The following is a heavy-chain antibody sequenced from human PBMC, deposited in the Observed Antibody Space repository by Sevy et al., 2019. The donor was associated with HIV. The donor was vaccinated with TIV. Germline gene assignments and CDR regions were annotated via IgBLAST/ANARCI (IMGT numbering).Heavy chain of an antibody. CDR3: VKDVAYDNTYLDY. V-gene: IGHV3-23*01. CDR2: VSGSGGST. Sequence: GGSLRLSCAVSGFTFTSYAMNWVRQAPGKGLEWVPGVSGSGGSTYYADSVKGRFSISRDNSRNTLYLQINTLRAEDTAVYYCVKDVAYDNTYLDYWGQGTLVTVSS. D-gene: IGHD3-22*01. J-gene: IGHJ4*02. CDR1: GFTFTSYA.